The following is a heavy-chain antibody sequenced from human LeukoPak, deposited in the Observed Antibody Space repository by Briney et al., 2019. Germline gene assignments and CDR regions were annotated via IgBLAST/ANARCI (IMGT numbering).Heavy chain of an antibody. J-gene: IGHJ4*02. CDR2: IIPIFGTA. CDR1: GGTFSSYA. D-gene: IGHD1-26*01. CDR3: ARGIPSGSYFGFRLYYFDY. V-gene: IGHV1-69*05. Sequence: SVKVSCKAFGGTFSSYAISWVRQAPGQGLEWMGGIIPIFGTANYAQKFQGRVTITTDESTSTAYMELSSLRSEDTAVNYCARGIPSGSYFGFRLYYFDYWGQGTLVTVSS.